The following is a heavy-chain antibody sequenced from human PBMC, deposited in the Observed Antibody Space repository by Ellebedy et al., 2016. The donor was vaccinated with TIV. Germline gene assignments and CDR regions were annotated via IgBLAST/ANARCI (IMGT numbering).Heavy chain of an antibody. D-gene: IGHD6-19*01. CDR1: GGSISSYY. J-gene: IGHJ5*02. V-gene: IGHV4-59*01. CDR3: ARGGTVAGTEWFDP. Sequence: SETLSLTXTVSGGSISSYYWSWIRQPPGKGLEWIGYIYYSGSTNYNPSLKSRVTISVDTSKNQFSLKLSPVTAADTAVYYCARGGTVAGTEWFDPWGQGTLVTVSS. CDR2: IYYSGST.